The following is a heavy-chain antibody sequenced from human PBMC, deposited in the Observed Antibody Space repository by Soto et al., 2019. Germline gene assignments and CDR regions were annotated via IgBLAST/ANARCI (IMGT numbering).Heavy chain of an antibody. CDR2: IYKSATT. CDR1: GDSISTVDYF. V-gene: IGHV4-30-4*01. CDR3: ARGRYCLTGRCFPNWFDS. Sequence: TLSLTCSVSGDSISTVDYFWAWIRQPPGQALEYIGYIYKSATTYYNPSFESRVAISLDTSKSQFSLNVTSVTAADTAVYFCARGRYCLTGRCFPNWFDSWGQGTLVTVSS. D-gene: IGHD2-15*01. J-gene: IGHJ5*01.